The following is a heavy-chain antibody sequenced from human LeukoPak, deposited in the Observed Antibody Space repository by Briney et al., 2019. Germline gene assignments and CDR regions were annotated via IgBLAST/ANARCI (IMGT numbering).Heavy chain of an antibody. CDR3: ARKALGYRLGYGDY. CDR2: ISGDDDNT. J-gene: IGHJ4*02. CDR1: GFTFSNYA. Sequence: GGSLRLSCAASGFTFSNYALSWVRQAPGKGLEWVSTISGDDDNTYYAASVKGRFTISRDNAKNTLYLQMNSLRAEDTAVYFCARKALGYRLGYGDYWGQGTLVTVSS. V-gene: IGHV3-23*01. D-gene: IGHD5-12*01.